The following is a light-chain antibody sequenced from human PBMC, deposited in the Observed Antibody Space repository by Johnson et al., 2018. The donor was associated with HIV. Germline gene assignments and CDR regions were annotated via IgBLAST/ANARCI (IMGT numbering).Light chain of an antibody. V-gene: IGLV1-51*02. Sequence: QSVLTQPPSMSAAPGQKVTISCSASSSNIGNNYVSWYQQLPGTAPKLLIYENNKRPSGIPDRFSGSKSGTSATLGITGLQTGYEVDYYCGTWDSSRRSVFFGTGTKVTLL. J-gene: IGLJ1*01. CDR3: GTWDSSRRSVF. CDR1: SSNIGNNY. CDR2: ENN.